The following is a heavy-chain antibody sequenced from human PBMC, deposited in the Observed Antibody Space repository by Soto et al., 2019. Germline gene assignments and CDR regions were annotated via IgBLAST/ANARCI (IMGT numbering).Heavy chain of an antibody. J-gene: IGHJ5*02. CDR3: TRDASRDSSARGWFAA. D-gene: IGHD6-13*01. Sequence: EVQLVESGGGLVKPGGSLRLSCAASGFTFRSFTMNWVRQAPGKGLEWVSTINSNSAYIYYTDALRGRFTISRDNVKNSLHLQMDSLRAEDTALFYCTRDASRDSSARGWFAAWGPGTVVTVSS. V-gene: IGHV3-21*02. CDR1: GFTFRSFT. CDR2: INSNSAYI.